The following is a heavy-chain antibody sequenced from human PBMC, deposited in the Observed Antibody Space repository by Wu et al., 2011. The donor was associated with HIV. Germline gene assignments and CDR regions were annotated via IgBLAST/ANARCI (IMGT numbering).Heavy chain of an antibody. CDR3: ARERLSRYCSRTSCHLVDYYGLDV. CDR2: ISAYNANT. D-gene: IGHD2-2*01. J-gene: IGHJ6*02. V-gene: IGHV1-18*01. Sequence: QVQLVQSGAEVKKPGASVKVSCKASGYTFTSYYFTWVRQAPGQGLEWMGWISAYNANTNYAQELQGRVTMTTDTSTSTTYMELRSLRSDDTAVYYCARERLSRYCSRTSCHLVDYYGLDVWGQGTTVTVSS. CDR1: GYTFTSYY.